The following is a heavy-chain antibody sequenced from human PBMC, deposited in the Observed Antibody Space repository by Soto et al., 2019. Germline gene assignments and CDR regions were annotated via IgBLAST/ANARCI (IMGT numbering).Heavy chain of an antibody. J-gene: IGHJ4*02. Sequence: SETLSLTCTVSGGSISSGGYYWSWIRQHPGKGLEWIGYIYYSGSTYYNPSLKSRVTISVDTSKNQFSLKLSSVTAADTAVYYCARSSQSPVTTIDYWCQGTLVTVSS. CDR3: ARSSQSPVTTIDY. V-gene: IGHV4-31*03. D-gene: IGHD4-17*01. CDR1: GGSISSGGYY. CDR2: IYYSGST.